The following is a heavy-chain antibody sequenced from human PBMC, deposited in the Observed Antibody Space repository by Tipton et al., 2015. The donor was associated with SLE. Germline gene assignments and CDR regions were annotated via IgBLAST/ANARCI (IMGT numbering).Heavy chain of an antibody. D-gene: IGHD3-22*01. J-gene: IGHJ3*01. Sequence: SLRLSCAASGFTFSSYGMHWVRQAPGKGLEWVAVIWYDGSNKYYADSVKGRFTISRDNSKNTLYLQMNSLRAEDTAVYYCAREGDYYDSSGYPWGQGTMVTVSS. CDR1: GFTFSSYG. CDR2: IWYDGSNK. CDR3: AREGDYYDSSGYP. V-gene: IGHV3-30*19.